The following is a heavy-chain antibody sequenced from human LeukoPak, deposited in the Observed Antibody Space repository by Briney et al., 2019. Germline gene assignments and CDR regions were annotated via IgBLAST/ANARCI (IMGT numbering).Heavy chain of an antibody. Sequence: SETLSLTCTVSGGSISSSSYYWGWICQPPGKGLEWIGSIYYSGSTYYNPSLKSRVTISVDTSKNQFSLKLSSVTAADTAVYYCARQEVAAAWFDPWGQGTLVTVSS. V-gene: IGHV4-39*01. CDR1: GGSISSSSYY. CDR3: ARQEVAAAWFDP. J-gene: IGHJ5*02. D-gene: IGHD6-13*01. CDR2: IYYSGST.